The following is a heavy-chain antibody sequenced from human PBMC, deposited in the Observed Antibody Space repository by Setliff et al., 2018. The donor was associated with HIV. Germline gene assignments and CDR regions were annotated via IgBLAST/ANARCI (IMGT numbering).Heavy chain of an antibody. CDR2: IYTSGST. Sequence: PSETLSLTCIVSGGSISSSSYYWGWIRQPPGKGLEWIGRIYTSGSTNYNPSLKSRVTISVDTSKNQFSLKLSSVTAADTAVYYCVRERIDAFDIWGQGTMVTVSS. CDR3: VRERIDAFDI. D-gene: IGHD2-15*01. J-gene: IGHJ3*02. CDR1: GGSISSSSYY. V-gene: IGHV4-61*02.